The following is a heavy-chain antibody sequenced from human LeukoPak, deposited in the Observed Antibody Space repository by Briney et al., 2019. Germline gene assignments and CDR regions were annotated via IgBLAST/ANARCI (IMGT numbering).Heavy chain of an antibody. J-gene: IGHJ4*02. Sequence: ASVKVSCKASGYTFTSYGISWVRQAPGQGLEWMGWISAYNGNTNYAQKLQGRVTMTRDTSTSTVYMELSSLRSEDTAVYYCARAYFGSGPPDYWGQGTLVTVSS. CDR2: ISAYNGNT. V-gene: IGHV1-18*01. CDR1: GYTFTSYG. D-gene: IGHD3-10*01. CDR3: ARAYFGSGPPDY.